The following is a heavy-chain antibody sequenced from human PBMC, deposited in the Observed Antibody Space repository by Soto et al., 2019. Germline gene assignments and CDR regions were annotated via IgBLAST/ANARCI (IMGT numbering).Heavy chain of an antibody. CDR2: IKQDGSEK. V-gene: IGHV3-7*01. Sequence: GGSLRLSCAASGFTFSSYWMSWVRQAPGKGLEWVANIKQDGSEKYYVDSVKGRFTISRDNAKNSLYLQMNSLRAEDTAVYYCARARTELRFLEWLIEGFDYWGQGTLVTVSS. CDR3: ARARTELRFLEWLIEGFDY. D-gene: IGHD3-3*01. CDR1: GFTFSSYW. J-gene: IGHJ4*02.